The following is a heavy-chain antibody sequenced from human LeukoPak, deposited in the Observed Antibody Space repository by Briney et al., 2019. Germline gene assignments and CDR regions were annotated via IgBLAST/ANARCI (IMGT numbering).Heavy chain of an antibody. CDR1: GFTFSSYA. J-gene: IGHJ4*02. Sequence: GGSLRLSCAASGFTFSSYAMTWVRQAPGKGLEWVSYISSSSSTIYYADSVKGRFTISRDNAKNSLYLQMNSLRAEDTAVYYCARVGYCSSTSCPFDYWGQGTLVTVSS. CDR2: ISSSSSTI. V-gene: IGHV3-48*01. CDR3: ARVGYCSSTSCPFDY. D-gene: IGHD2-2*01.